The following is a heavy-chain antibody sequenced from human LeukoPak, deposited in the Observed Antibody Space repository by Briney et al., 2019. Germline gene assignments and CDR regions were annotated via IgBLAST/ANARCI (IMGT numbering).Heavy chain of an antibody. CDR3: ARDRRGYSYGRTFDY. V-gene: IGHV3-30*04. CDR2: ISYDGSNK. J-gene: IGHJ4*02. CDR1: GFTFSSYA. D-gene: IGHD5-18*01. Sequence: QPGRSLRLSCAASGFTFSSYAMHWVRQAPGKGLEWVAVISYDGSNKYYADSVKGRFTISRDNSKNTLYLQMNSLRAEDTAVYYCARDRRGYSYGRTFDYWGQGTLVTVSS.